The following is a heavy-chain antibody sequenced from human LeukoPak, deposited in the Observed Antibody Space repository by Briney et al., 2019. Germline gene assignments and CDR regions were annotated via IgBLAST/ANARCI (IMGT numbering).Heavy chain of an antibody. D-gene: IGHD3-22*01. CDR2: ISYSGGTT. CDR1: GFTFSSYA. J-gene: IGHJ6*02. V-gene: IGHV3-23*01. Sequence: PGGSLSLSCAASGFTFSSYAMSWVRQAPGKGLEWVSAISYSGGTTYYVNSVKGRFTISKDNSKNTLYLQMNSLRAEDTAVYYCAKDRNYYDSTVERATYGLDVWGQGTTVTVSS. CDR3: AKDRNYYDSTVERATYGLDV.